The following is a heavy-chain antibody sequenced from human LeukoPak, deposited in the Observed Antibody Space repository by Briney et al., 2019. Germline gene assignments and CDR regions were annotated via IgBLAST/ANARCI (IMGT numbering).Heavy chain of an antibody. CDR3: ARPYDTRGYFPDY. CDR1: GFTFSSYS. V-gene: IGHV3-21*01. D-gene: IGHD3-22*01. CDR2: ISRGSDHI. Sequence: GGSLRLSCAASGFTFSSYSMNWVRQAPGKGLEWVSSISRGSDHIFYADSMKGRFTISRDNAKNSLYLQMNSPGAEDTAVYYCARPYDTRGYFPDYWGQGTLVTVSS. J-gene: IGHJ4*02.